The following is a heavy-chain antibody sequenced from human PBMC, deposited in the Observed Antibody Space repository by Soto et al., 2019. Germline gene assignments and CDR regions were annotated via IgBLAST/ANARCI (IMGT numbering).Heavy chain of an antibody. D-gene: IGHD6-13*01. V-gene: IGHV3-23*01. J-gene: IGHJ4*02. CDR1: GFTFSSYA. CDR3: AKRGGAAAAPPRFAS. CDR2: ISGSGDKT. Sequence: GGSLRLSCAASGFTFSSYAMSWVRQAPGKGLEWVSDISGSGDKTFYADPVKGRFTFSRDNSENTLYLQMNSLRGEDTAVYYCAKRGGAAAAPPRFASWGQGTLVTVSS.